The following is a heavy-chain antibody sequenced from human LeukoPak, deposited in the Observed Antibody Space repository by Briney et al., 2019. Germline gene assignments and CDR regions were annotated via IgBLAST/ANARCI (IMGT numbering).Heavy chain of an antibody. CDR3: ARGAVDTAMVTSIFDY. V-gene: IGHV1-46*01. Sequence: GASVKVSCKASGYIFTSYYMHWVRQAPGQGLEWMGIINPSGGSTSYAQKFQGRVTMTRDTSTSAVYMEPSSLRSEDTAAYYCARGAVDTAMVTSIFDYWGQGTLVTVSS. J-gene: IGHJ4*02. CDR2: INPSGGST. D-gene: IGHD5-18*01. CDR1: GYIFTSYY.